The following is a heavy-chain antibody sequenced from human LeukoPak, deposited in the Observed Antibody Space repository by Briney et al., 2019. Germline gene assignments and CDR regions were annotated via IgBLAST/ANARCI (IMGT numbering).Heavy chain of an antibody. V-gene: IGHV3-7*04. CDR3: ARETEMANLDY. D-gene: IGHD5-24*01. CDR2: IKQDGSEK. CDR1: GFTFSSYW. J-gene: IGHJ4*02. Sequence: GGSLRLSCTASGFTFSSYWMNWVRQAPGKGLEWVANIKQDGSEKYYADSVKGRFTTSRDNAKKSLYLRMNSLRAEDTAVYYCARETEMANLDYWGQGTLVTVSS.